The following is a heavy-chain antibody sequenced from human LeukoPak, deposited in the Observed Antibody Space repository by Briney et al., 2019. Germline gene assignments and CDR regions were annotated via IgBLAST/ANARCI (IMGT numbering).Heavy chain of an antibody. J-gene: IGHJ4*02. V-gene: IGHV3-33*01. CDR1: GFTFNHYG. CDR3: ARDAQRGFDYSNSLQY. CDR2: IWSDGTNT. D-gene: IGHD4-11*01. Sequence: GGSLRLSCAATGFTFNHYGMHWVRQAPGKGLEWVAVIWSDGTNTYYTDSVKGRFSISRVDSEKTVYLQMKSLRPEDTGVYYCARDAQRGFDYSNSLQYWGQGTPVTVST.